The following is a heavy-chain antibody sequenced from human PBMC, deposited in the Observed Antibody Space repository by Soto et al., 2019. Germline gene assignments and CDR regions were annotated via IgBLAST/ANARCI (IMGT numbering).Heavy chain of an antibody. Sequence: EVQLLESGGGLVQPGGSLRHSCAASGFTFSTYAMSWVRQAPGKGLEWVSHISGSGGNTYSADSVKGRFTISRDNSKNTLYLQMNSLRAEDTALYYCAKAPRPYSSSSIDYWGQGTLVTVSS. D-gene: IGHD6-6*01. J-gene: IGHJ4*02. CDR1: GFTFSTYA. CDR2: ISGSGGNT. V-gene: IGHV3-23*01. CDR3: AKAPRPYSSSSIDY.